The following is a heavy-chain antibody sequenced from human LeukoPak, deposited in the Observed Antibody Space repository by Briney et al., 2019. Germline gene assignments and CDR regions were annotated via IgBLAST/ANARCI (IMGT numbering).Heavy chain of an antibody. CDR1: GYTFTSFA. D-gene: IGHD6-19*01. V-gene: IGHV1-3*01. Sequence: ASVKVSCKASGYTFTSFAVHWVRQAPGQRLEWMGWINAGTGNRKYSQKFQDRVTITRETSATTAYMELSSLTSEDTAVYYCARVSDDSGWNFDYWGQGTLVTVSS. J-gene: IGHJ4*02. CDR3: ARVSDDSGWNFDY. CDR2: INAGTGNR.